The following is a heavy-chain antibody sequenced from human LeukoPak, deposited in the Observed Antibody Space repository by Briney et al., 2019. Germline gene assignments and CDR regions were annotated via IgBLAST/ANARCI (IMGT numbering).Heavy chain of an antibody. D-gene: IGHD2-15*01. CDR1: GYTFTGYY. CDR3: ARDPGDIVVVVAATGAFDI. V-gene: IGHV1-46*01. Sequence: GASVKVSCKASGYTFTGYYMHWVRQAPGQGLEWMGIINPSGGSTSYAQKFQGRVTMTRDTSTSTVYMELSSLRSEDTAVYYCARDPGDIVVVVAATGAFDIWGQGTMVTVSS. J-gene: IGHJ3*02. CDR2: INPSGGST.